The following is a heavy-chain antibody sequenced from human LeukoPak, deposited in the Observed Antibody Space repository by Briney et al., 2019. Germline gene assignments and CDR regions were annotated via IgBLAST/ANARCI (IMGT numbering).Heavy chain of an antibody. Sequence: GGSLRLSCAASGFTFSSYAMSWVRQAPGKGLEWVSAISGSGGSTHYADSVKGRFTISRDNSKNTLYLQMNSLRAEDTAVYYCAKDGYDSSGYYFDYWGQGTLVTVSS. J-gene: IGHJ4*02. CDR3: AKDGYDSSGYYFDY. CDR1: GFTFSSYA. D-gene: IGHD3-22*01. CDR2: ISGSGGST. V-gene: IGHV3-23*01.